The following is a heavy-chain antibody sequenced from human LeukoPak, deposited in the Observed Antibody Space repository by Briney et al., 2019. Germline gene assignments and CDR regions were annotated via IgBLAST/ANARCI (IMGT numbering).Heavy chain of an antibody. J-gene: IGHJ4*02. CDR1: GDSVSSNSAA. CDR3: AGSMYSSGPAASEFDY. CDR2: TYYRSKWYN. D-gene: IGHD6-19*01. Sequence: SQTLSLTCAISGDSVSSNSAAWNWIRQSPSRGLEWLGRTYYRSKWYNDYAVSVKSRITINPDTSKNQFSLQLNSVTPEDTAVYYCAGSMYSSGPAASEFDYWGQGTLVTVSS. V-gene: IGHV6-1*01.